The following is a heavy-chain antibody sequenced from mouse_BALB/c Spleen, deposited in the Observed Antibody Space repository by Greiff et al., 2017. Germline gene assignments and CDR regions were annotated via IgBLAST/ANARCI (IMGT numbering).Heavy chain of an antibody. Sequence: VQLQQSGAELVRSGASVKLSCTASGFNIKDYYMHWVKQRPEQGLEWIGWIDPENGDTEYAPKFQGKATMTADTSSNTAYLQLSSLTSEDTAVYYCNARGMITGAYWGQGTLVTVSA. CDR3: NARGMITGAY. V-gene: IGHV14-4*02. CDR2: IDPENGDT. J-gene: IGHJ3*01. D-gene: IGHD2-4*01. CDR1: GFNIKDYY.